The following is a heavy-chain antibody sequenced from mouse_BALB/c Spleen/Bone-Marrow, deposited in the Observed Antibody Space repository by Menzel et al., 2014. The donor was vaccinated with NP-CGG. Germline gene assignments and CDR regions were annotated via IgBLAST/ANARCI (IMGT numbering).Heavy chain of an antibody. V-gene: IGHV1-7*01. CDR2: INPSTGYT. J-gene: IGHJ1*01. D-gene: IGHD1-1*01. Sequence: VQLQESGAELAKPGASVKMSCKASGYTFTSYWMHWVKQRPGQGLEWIGYINPSTGYTEYNQKFKDKSTLTADKSSSTACMQLSSLTSEDSAVYYCAREYYGSSGYFDVWGAGTTVTVSS. CDR1: GYTFTSYW. CDR3: AREYYGSSGYFDV.